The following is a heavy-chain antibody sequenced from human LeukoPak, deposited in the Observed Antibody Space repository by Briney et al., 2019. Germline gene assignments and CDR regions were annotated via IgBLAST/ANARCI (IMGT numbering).Heavy chain of an antibody. CDR2: IDGSSRAI. V-gene: IGHV3-48*02. D-gene: IGHD5-24*01. CDR1: GFTFSAYG. J-gene: IGHJ4*02. CDR3: ARKMAL. Sequence: GGSLRVSRVASGFTFSAYGMNWVRQAPGKGLEWVSYIDGSSRAIYYTDSVKGRFTVSRDNAKNSLFLQMNSLRDEDTAVYFLARKMALWGQGTLVTVSS.